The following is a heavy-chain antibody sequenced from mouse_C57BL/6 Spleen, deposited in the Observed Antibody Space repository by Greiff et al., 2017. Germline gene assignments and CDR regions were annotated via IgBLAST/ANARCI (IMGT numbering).Heavy chain of an antibody. CDR1: GYTFTDYE. CDR3: TRRSDCYYGGDYYAMDY. V-gene: IGHV1-15*01. CDR2: IDPATGGT. D-gene: IGHD1-1*02. Sequence: VQLQQSGAELVRPGASVTLSCKASGYTFTDYEMHWVKQTPVHGLEWIGAIDPATGGTAYNQKFKGKAILTADKSSSTAYMKLRSLTSEDSAVYYGTRRSDCYYGGDYYAMDYWGQGTSVTVSA. J-gene: IGHJ4*01.